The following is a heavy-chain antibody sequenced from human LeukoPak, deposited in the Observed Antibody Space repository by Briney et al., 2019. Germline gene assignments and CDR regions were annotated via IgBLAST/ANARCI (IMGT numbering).Heavy chain of an antibody. D-gene: IGHD1-26*01. J-gene: IGHJ4*02. CDR2: ISSSSSYI. CDR3: ARLVGATLFDY. Sequence: PGGSLRLSCAASGFTLSSYSMNWVRQAPGKGLEWVSYISSSSSYIYYADSVKGRLTISRDNAKNSLYLQMNSLRAEDTAVYYCARLVGATLFDYWGQGTLVTVSS. CDR1: GFTLSSYS. V-gene: IGHV3-21*01.